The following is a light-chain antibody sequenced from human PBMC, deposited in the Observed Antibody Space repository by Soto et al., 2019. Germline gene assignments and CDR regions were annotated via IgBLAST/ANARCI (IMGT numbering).Light chain of an antibody. V-gene: IGLV1-40*01. CDR3: QSYDSSLSGWGV. CDR1: SSNIGAGYD. CDR2: GNS. Sequence: QSVLTQPPSVSGAPGQRVTISCTGSSSNIGAGYDVHWYQQLPGTAPKFLIYGNSNRPSGVPDRFSGSKSGTSASLAITGLQAEDEADYYCQSYDSSLSGWGVFGGGTKLTVL. J-gene: IGLJ2*01.